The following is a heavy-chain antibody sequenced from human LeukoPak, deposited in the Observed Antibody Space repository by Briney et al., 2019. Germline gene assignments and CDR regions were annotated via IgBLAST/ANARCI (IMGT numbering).Heavy chain of an antibody. Sequence: PGGSLRLSCAASGFTFNTYGMSWVRQAPGKGLEWVSGISGSGGATYYADSVKGRFTISRDNAKNSLYLQMNSLRAEDTAVYYCARDKVVVTAIIYYDYMDVWGNGTTVTVSS. J-gene: IGHJ6*03. CDR1: GFTFNTYG. V-gene: IGHV3-23*01. D-gene: IGHD2-21*02. CDR3: ARDKVVVTAIIYYDYMDV. CDR2: ISGSGGAT.